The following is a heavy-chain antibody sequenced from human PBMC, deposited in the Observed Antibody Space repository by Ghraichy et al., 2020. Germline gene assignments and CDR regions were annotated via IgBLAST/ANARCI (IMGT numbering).Heavy chain of an antibody. J-gene: IGHJ6*02. CDR3: ARYAEYYDLSIGYPGSYYGMDV. Sequence: ASVKVSCKASGYTFTSHFILWVRQAPGQGLEWTGIINPSDGGTSFAQKFQGRVTMTRDTSTSTVYMELSSLRSEDTAVYYCARYAEYYDLSIGYPGSYYGMDVWGQGTTVTVSS. CDR2: INPSDGGT. V-gene: IGHV1-46*01. D-gene: IGHD3-3*01. CDR1: GYTFTSHF.